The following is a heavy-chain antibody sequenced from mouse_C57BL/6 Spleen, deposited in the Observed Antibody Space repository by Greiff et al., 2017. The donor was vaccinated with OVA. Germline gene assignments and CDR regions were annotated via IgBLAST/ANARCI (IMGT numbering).Heavy chain of an antibody. CDR1: GFTFSSYA. V-gene: IGHV5-4*01. Sequence: EVNVVESGGGLVKPGGSLKLSCAASGFTFSSYAMSWVRQTPEKRLEWVATISDGGSYTYYPDNVKGRFTISRDNAKNNLYLQMSHLKSEDTAMYYCAREGDSNYVSWFAYGAKGLWSLSLQ. CDR2: ISDGGSYT. CDR3: AREGDSNYVSWFAY. D-gene: IGHD2-5*01. J-gene: IGHJ3*01.